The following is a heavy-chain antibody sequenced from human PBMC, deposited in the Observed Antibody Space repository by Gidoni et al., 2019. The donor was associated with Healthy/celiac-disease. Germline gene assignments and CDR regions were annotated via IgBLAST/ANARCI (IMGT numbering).Heavy chain of an antibody. D-gene: IGHD2-2*01. CDR2: INHSGRP. CDR3: ARKGRAASPDY. V-gene: IGHV4-34*01. J-gene: IGHJ4*02. Sequence: QVQLQQWGAGLLKPSATLSLTCAVYGGSFSGYYWSWIRQPPGKGLEWIGEINHSGRPKYNPSLKVRGTISVDTSKNQFSLKLSSGTAADTAGYYWARKGRAASPDYWGQGTLVTVSS. CDR1: GGSFSGYY.